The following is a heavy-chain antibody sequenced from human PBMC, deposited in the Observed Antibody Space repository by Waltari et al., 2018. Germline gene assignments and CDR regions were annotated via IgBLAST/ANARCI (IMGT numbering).Heavy chain of an antibody. CDR3: ARDLTAIRAFDY. CDR2: IHTGGGYT. D-gene: IGHD2-21*02. V-gene: IGHV3-11*06. Sequence: QVQLVESGGGLVKPGGSLRLSCVASGFAFSGFHMNWVRQAPGKGLKVVSFIHTGGGYTNYADSVKGRFTISRDDAKNSVYLQMNSLSADDTAVYFCARDLTAIRAFDYWGHGILVTVSS. CDR1: GFAFSGFH. J-gene: IGHJ4*01.